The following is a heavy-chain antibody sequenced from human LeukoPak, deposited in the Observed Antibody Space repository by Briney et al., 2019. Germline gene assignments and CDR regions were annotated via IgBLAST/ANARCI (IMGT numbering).Heavy chain of an antibody. CDR2: ISWNSGSI. V-gene: IGHV3-9*01. D-gene: IGHD3-10*01. CDR3: AKEGSGAGYYYYGMDV. J-gene: IGHJ6*02. CDR1: GFTFDDYA. Sequence: GGSLRLSCAASGFTFDDYAMHWVRQAPGKGLEWVSGISWNSGSIGYADSAKGRFTISRDNAKNSLYLQMNSLRAEDTALYYCAKEGSGAGYYYYGMDVWGQGTTVTVSS.